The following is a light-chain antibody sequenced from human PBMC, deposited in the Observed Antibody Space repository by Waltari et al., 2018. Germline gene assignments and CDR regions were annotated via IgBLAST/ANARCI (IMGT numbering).Light chain of an antibody. V-gene: IGKV3-15*01. CDR3: QQYNNWPPIT. CDR1: QSVSSN. CDR2: GAS. Sequence: EIVMPQPPATLSVSPGERATLSCRASQSVSSNLAWYQQKPGQAPRLLNYGASTSATGIPARFSGSGSGTEFTLTISSLQSEDFAVYYCQQYNNWPPITFGQGTRLEIK. J-gene: IGKJ5*01.